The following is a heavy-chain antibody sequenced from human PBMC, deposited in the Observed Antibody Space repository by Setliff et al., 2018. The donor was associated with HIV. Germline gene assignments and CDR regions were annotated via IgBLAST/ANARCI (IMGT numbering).Heavy chain of an antibody. CDR1: GFTSSTYW. J-gene: IGHJ2*01. Sequence: GGSLRLSCAASGFTSSTYWMSWVRQAQGKGLEWVANIKQDGSEKNYMDSVKGRFTISRDNAKNSLYLQMNSLRAEDTAVYYCAKDPTHDAYGDYYWYFDLWGRGTLVTVSS. CDR2: IKQDGSEK. CDR3: AKDPTHDAYGDYYWYFDL. D-gene: IGHD4-17*01. V-gene: IGHV3-7*05.